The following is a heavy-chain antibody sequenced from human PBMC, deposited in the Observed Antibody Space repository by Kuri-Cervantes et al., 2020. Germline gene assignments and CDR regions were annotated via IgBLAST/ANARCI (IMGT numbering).Heavy chain of an antibody. CDR3: ATDLRCCSGGTCYGILDC. D-gene: IGHD2-15*01. J-gene: IGHJ4*02. Sequence: GESLKISCTASGFTFSGYAMTWVRQAPGKGLEWVSSISAGGGSTYYADSVKGRFTISRDSSKNTLYLQMNSLRAEDTAVYYCATDLRCCSGGTCYGILDCWGQGTLVTVSS. CDR2: ISAGGGST. V-gene: IGHV3-23*01. CDR1: GFTFSGYA.